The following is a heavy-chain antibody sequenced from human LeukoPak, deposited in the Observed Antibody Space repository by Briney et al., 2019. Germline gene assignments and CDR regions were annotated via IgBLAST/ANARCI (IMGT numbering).Heavy chain of an antibody. D-gene: IGHD2-21*02. CDR3: ARHAYCGGDCFGGAFEI. CDR2: FSYTGNT. CDR1: GGSITSTTYY. J-gene: IGHJ3*02. V-gene: IGHV4-39*01. Sequence: PSETLSLTCTVSGGSITSTTYYWGWVRQPPGKGLEWIGSFSYTGNTYYDPSLKSRVTISLDTSKHQFSLKLNSVTAADTAVYYCARHAYCGGDCFGGAFEIWGQGTMVTVSS.